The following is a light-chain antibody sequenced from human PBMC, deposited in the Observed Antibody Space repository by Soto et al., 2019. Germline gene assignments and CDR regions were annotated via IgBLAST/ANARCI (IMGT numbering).Light chain of an antibody. CDR3: ATWDDSRKGV. CDR2: TNN. J-gene: IGLJ1*01. Sequence: QSVLPQPPSAYGTPGQRITISCSGSSSNIESHTVNWYQQVPGAAPKLLINTNNQRPSGVPDRFSGSKSGASASLAISGLQPEDEATYYCATWDDSRKGVFGTGTKVTVL. CDR1: SSNIESHT. V-gene: IGLV1-44*01.